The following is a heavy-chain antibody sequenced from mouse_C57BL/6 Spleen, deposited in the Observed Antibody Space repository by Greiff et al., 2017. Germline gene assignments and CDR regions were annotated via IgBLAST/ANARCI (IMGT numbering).Heavy chain of an antibody. CDR3: ARNDYAAWFAY. V-gene: IGHV1-69*01. J-gene: IGHJ3*01. CDR2: IDPSDSYT. D-gene: IGHD2-4*01. Sequence: QVQLQQPGAELVMPGASVKLSCKASGYTFTSYWMHWVKQRPGQGLEWIGEIDPSDSYTNYNQKFKGKSTLTVDKSSSTAYMQLSSLASEDSAVYYCARNDYAAWFAYWGQGTLVTVSA. CDR1: GYTFTSYW.